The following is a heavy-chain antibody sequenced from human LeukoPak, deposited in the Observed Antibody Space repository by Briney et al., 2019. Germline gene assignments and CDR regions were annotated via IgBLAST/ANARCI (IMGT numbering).Heavy chain of an antibody. CDR1: GFTFSSNW. J-gene: IGHJ4*02. CDR3: ARDLAYSRLDY. CDR2: IKPDGSAE. V-gene: IGHV3-7*01. D-gene: IGHD5-18*01. Sequence: PGGSLRLSCATSGFTFSSNWMSWVRHVPGRGLDWVANIKPDGSAEYYAASVKGRFTVSRDNAENSLYLQMNSLRVEDTAFYYCARDLAYSRLDYWGQGMLVTVSS.